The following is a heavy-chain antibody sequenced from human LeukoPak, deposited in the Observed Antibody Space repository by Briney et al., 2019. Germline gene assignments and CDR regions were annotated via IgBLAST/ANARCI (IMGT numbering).Heavy chain of an antibody. CDR3: ARYSGSYYYPPAWDL. CDR1: GFTFSNNA. Sequence: GGSLRLSCEASGFTFSNNAMSWVRQAPGKGLEWVSATSTSGGSAHYADSVKGRFTISRDNSKNTLYLQMDSLRADDTAVYYCARYSGSYYYPPAWDLWGQGTLVTVSS. CDR2: TSTSGGSA. D-gene: IGHD1-26*01. J-gene: IGHJ4*02. V-gene: IGHV3-23*01.